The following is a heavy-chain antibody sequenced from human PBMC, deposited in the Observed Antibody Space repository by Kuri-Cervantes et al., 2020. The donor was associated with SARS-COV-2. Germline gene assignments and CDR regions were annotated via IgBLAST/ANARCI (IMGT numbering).Heavy chain of an antibody. D-gene: IGHD2-15*01. CDR2: ISGSGETT. CDR1: GFTFSSYS. Sequence: GESLKISCAASGFTFSSYSMNWVRQAPGKGLEWVSAISGSGETTYYADSVKGRFTISRDNSKNTLYLQMNSLRAEDTAVYYCAKRYCSIGSCWFPLGNWFGPWGQGTLVTVSS. CDR3: AKRYCSIGSCWFPLGNWFGP. J-gene: IGHJ5*02. V-gene: IGHV3-23*01.